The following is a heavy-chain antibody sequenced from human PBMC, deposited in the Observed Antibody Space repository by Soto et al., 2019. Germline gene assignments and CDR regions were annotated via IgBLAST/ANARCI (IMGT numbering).Heavy chain of an antibody. CDR1: GFTFSSFG. D-gene: IGHD1-1*01. CDR3: AKGQLYYYYYFRDV. Sequence: QVRLVESGGGVVQPEKSLRLSCATSGFTFSSFGMHWVRQAPGKGLEWVAGISPYDGKATYYSDSVKGRFTISRDNSKDTLYLQMNNLRPNDTAVSFCAKGQLYYYYYFRDVWCKGTTVAVSS. V-gene: IGHV3-30*18. CDR2: ISPYDGKAT. J-gene: IGHJ6*03.